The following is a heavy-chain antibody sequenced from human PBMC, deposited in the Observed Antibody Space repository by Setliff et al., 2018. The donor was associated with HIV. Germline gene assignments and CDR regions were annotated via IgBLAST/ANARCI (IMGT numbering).Heavy chain of an antibody. Sequence: SETLSLTCTVSGDSVNDRSYFWGWIRQPPGKGLEWIGTFYYNGDSRYNPSLKSRVTISVDTSKNQFSLNLNSVTAADTAVYYCASPAGYSSSWYPGAFDIWGQGTMVTVSS. CDR1: GDSVNDRSYF. J-gene: IGHJ3*02. D-gene: IGHD6-13*01. CDR3: ASPAGYSSSWYPGAFDI. V-gene: IGHV4-39*01. CDR2: FYYNGDS.